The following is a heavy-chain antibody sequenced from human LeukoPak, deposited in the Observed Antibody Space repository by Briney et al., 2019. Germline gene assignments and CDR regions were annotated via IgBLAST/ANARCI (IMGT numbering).Heavy chain of an antibody. CDR3: ARADSGYSYGFDY. CDR1: GGSISSSSYY. D-gene: IGHD5-18*01. CDR2: IYHSGST. J-gene: IGHJ4*02. Sequence: SETLSLTCTVSGGSISSSSYYWGWIRQPPGKGLEWIGEIYHSGSTNYNPSLKSRVTISVDKSKNQFSLKLSSVTAADTAVYYCARADSGYSYGFDYWGQGTLVTVSS. V-gene: IGHV4-39*07.